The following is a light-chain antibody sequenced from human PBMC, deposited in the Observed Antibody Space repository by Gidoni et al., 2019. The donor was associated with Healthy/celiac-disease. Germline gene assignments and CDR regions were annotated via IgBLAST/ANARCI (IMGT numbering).Light chain of an antibody. Sequence: QSVLTPPPSVSGAPGQRVTISRTGSSSNIGAGYDVHWYQQLPGTAPKLLIYGNSNRPSGVPDRFSGSKSGTSASLAITGLQAEDEADYYCQSYDSSLSVVVFGGGTKLTVL. J-gene: IGLJ2*01. CDR3: QSYDSSLSVVV. CDR1: SSNIGAGYD. V-gene: IGLV1-40*01. CDR2: GNS.